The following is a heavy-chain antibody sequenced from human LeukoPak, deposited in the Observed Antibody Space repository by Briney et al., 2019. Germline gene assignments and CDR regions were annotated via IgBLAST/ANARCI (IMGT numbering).Heavy chain of an antibody. CDR1: GGSFSGYY. CDR2: INHSGST. D-gene: IGHD6-13*01. Sequence: PSETLSLTCAVYGGSFSGYYWSWIRQPPGKGLEWIGEINHSGSTNYNPSLKSRVTISVDTSKNQFSLKLSSVTAADTAVYYCARGLKGQLVPYYYYYYMDVWGKGTTVTISS. CDR3: ARGLKGQLVPYYYYYYMDV. J-gene: IGHJ6*03. V-gene: IGHV4-34*01.